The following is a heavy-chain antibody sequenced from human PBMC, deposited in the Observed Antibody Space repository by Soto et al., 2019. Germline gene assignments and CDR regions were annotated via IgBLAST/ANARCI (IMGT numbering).Heavy chain of an antibody. CDR2: IYYSGST. CDR1: GGSISSSSYY. D-gene: IGHD5-12*01. J-gene: IGHJ6*03. V-gene: IGHV4-39*01. CDR3: ASREATCYYLDV. Sequence: SETLSLTCTVSGGSISSSSYYWGWIRQPPGKGLEWIGSIYYSGSTYYNPSLKSRVTISVDTSKNQFSLKLSSVTAADTAVYYCASREATCYYLDVWGKGTTVTVSS.